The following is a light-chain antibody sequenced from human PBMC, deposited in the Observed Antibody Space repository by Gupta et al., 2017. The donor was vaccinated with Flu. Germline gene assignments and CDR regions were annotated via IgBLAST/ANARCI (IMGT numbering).Light chain of an antibody. J-gene: IGLJ1*01. Sequence: SYVVTQPPSVSVAPGQTARIACGGDNIGGDSVHWYQQKPGQAPVLVIYDDNDRPSGIPERFSGSNSGNTATLTISGVEVGDEADYYCQVWHGTSDYPYVFGSGTKVTVL. CDR1: NIGGDS. CDR2: DDN. CDR3: QVWHGTSDYPYV. V-gene: IGLV3-21*02.